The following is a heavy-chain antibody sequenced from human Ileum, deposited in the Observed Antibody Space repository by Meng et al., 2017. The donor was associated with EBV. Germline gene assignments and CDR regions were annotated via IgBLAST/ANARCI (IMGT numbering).Heavy chain of an antibody. J-gene: IGHJ4*02. V-gene: IGHV6-1*01. Sequence: QVPLQQSRPGLVRPSQTLSLSCALSGDSVSSNSAAWNWIRPSPSRRLEWLGRTYYRSKWYNDYALSVKSRITINPDTSKNQFSLQLNDVTPEDTAVYYCARDSSSSAYSPFDYWGQGTLVTVSS. CDR1: GDSVSSNSAA. CDR3: ARDSSSSAYSPFDY. D-gene: IGHD3-22*01. CDR2: TYYRSKWYN.